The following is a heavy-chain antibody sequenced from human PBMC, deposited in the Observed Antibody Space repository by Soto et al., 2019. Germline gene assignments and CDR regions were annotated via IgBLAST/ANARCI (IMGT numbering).Heavy chain of an antibody. D-gene: IGHD6-13*01. CDR2: VYRTGST. Sequence: QVQLQESGPGLVKPSGTLSLTCAVSGGSISTSNWWSWVRQPPGKGLEWIGEVYRTGSTNYNPSLESRLTTSXAXSXXPSSLKLTSVPAADTAVYYCARARATIAAAAIFDCWGQGTLVTVSS. CDR3: ARARATIAAAAIFDC. J-gene: IGHJ4*02. V-gene: IGHV4-4*02. CDR1: GGSISTSNW.